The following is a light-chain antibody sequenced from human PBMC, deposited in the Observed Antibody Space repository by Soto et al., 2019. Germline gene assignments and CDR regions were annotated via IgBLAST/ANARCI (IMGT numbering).Light chain of an antibody. V-gene: IGKV3D-7*01. Sequence: PGEIVPLSCRASQSVNSTYLTWYRQKPGQAPGLLICGASTRATGIPARFSGSGSGTDFTLTISSLEPEDFAVYYCQQRYTLITFGPGTKVDI. CDR2: GAS. CDR1: QSVNSTY. J-gene: IGKJ3*01. CDR3: QQRYTLIT.